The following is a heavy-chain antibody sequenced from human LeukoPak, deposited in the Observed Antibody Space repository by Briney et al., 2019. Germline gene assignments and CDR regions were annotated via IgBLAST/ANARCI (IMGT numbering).Heavy chain of an antibody. D-gene: IGHD3-22*01. J-gene: IGHJ4*02. Sequence: GASVKVSCKASGGTFSSYAISWVRQAPGQGLEWMGGIIPIFGTANYAQKFQGRVTITADESTSTAYMELSSLRSEDTAVYYCARAGGYYDGSGYYYGFDYWGQGTLVTVSS. CDR3: ARAGGYYDGSGYYYGFDY. V-gene: IGHV1-69*13. CDR2: IIPIFGTA. CDR1: GGTFSSYA.